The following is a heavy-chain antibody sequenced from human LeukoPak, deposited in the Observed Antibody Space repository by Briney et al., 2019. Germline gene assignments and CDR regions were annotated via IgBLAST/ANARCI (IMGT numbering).Heavy chain of an antibody. D-gene: IGHD3-10*01. J-gene: IGHJ4*02. Sequence: SETLSLTCTVSGGSISSGSYYWRWLRQPAGKGLEWIGRIYTSGSTNYNPSLKSRVTISVDTSKNPFSLKLSSVTAADTAVYYCASMRVRGVIITGAIDYWGQGTLVTVSS. CDR3: ASMRVRGVIITGAIDY. CDR1: GGSISSGSYY. V-gene: IGHV4-61*02. CDR2: IYTSGST.